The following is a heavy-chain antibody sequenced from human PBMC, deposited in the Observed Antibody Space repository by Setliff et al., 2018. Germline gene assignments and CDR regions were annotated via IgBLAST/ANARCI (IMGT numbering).Heavy chain of an antibody. CDR1: GDSISSGYYY. CDR3: ARGGPTLTISRVLVVSSFDP. D-gene: IGHD3-3*01. V-gene: IGHV4-61*09. CDR2: FYTSGNT. Sequence: SETLSLTCTVSGDSISSGYYYWTWIRQSAGMGLEWIGHFYTSGNTNYNPSLKSRVTISVDTSKNQFSLKLSSVTAADTATYYCARGGPTLTISRVLVVSSFDPWGQGSRVTVSS. J-gene: IGHJ5*02.